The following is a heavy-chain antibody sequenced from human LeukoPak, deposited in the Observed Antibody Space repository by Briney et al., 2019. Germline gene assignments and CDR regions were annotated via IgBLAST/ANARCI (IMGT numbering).Heavy chain of an antibody. CDR1: GGSVSSGSYY. CDR2: IYYSGST. J-gene: IGHJ6*02. V-gene: IGHV4-61*01. Sequence: SETLSLTCTVSGGSVSSGSYYWSWIRQPPGKGLEWIGYIYYSGSTNYNPSLKSRVTISVDTSKNQFSLKLSSVTAADTAVYYCARVASMVRGVTFYYYGMDVWGQGTKVTVSS. D-gene: IGHD3-10*01. CDR3: ARVASMVRGVTFYYYGMDV.